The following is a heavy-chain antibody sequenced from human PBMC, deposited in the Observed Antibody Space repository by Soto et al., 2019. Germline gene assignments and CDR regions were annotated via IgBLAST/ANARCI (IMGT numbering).Heavy chain of an antibody. V-gene: IGHV1-18*04. CDR3: ARDSRTAVAGTGWFDP. CDR2: ISAYNGNT. Sequence: ASVKVSCKASGYTFTSYGISWVRQAPGQGLEWMGWISAYNGNTNYAQKLQGRVTMTTDTSTSTAYMELRSLRSDDTAVYYCARDSRTAVAGTGWFDPWGQGTLVTVSS. D-gene: IGHD6-19*01. CDR1: GYTFTSYG. J-gene: IGHJ5*02.